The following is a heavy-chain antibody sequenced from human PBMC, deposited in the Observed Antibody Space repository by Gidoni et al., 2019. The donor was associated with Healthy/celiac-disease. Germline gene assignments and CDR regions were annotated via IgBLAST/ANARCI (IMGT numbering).Heavy chain of an antibody. V-gene: IGHV3-23*01. J-gene: IGHJ4*02. Sequence: EVQLLESGGGLVQPGGSLRLSCAASGFTFSSYAMSCVRQAPGKGLEWVSAISGSGGSTYYADSVKGRFTISRDNSKNTLYLQMNSLRAEDTAVYYCAKDSPPAKYYYDSSGPFDYWGQGTLVTVSS. CDR1: GFTFSSYA. D-gene: IGHD3-22*01. CDR3: AKDSPPAKYYYDSSGPFDY. CDR2: ISGSGGST.